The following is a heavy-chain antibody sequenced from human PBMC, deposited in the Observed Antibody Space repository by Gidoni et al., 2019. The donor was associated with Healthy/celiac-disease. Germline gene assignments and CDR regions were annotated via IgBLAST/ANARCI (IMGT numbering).Heavy chain of an antibody. D-gene: IGHD3-3*01. V-gene: IGHV3-30*04. CDR2: ISYDGRNK. CDR3: ASVEAPRVLRFLDYKKKTYYYYYMDV. CDR1: GFTFSSYA. J-gene: IGHJ6*03. Sequence: QVQLVESGGGVVQPGRSLRLSCAASGFTFSSYAMHWVRQAPGKGLEWVAVISYDGRNKYYADSVKGRFTISRDNSKNTLYLQMNSLRAEDTAVYYCASVEAPRVLRFLDYKKKTYYYYYMDVWGKGTTVTVSS.